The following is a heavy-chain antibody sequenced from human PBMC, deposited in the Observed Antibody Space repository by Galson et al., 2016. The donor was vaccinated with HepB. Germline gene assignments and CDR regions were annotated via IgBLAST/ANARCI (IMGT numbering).Heavy chain of an antibody. J-gene: IGHJ2*01. V-gene: IGHV3-74*01. Sequence: SLRLSCAASGLDFRRYWMHWVRQTPGKGLVWVSRINADGTATGYADSVKGRFTISRDDAKNTLYLQMNTLRVEDTAVYYCTRETRWYFDLWGRGTLLTVSS. CDR2: INADGTAT. CDR1: GLDFRRYW. CDR3: TRETRWYFDL.